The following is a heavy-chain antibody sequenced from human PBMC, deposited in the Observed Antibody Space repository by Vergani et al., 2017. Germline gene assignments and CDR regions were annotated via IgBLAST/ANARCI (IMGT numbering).Heavy chain of an antibody. V-gene: IGHV3-21*02. D-gene: IGHD2-2*01. J-gene: IGHJ4*02. CDR1: GFSFSSYS. CDR3: ARDRGCATISCYFSGAFDY. CDR2: ISGSSSYV. Sequence: EVQLVESGGGLVKPGGSLRLSCAASGFSFSSYSMNWVRQAPGKGLERVASISGSSSYVFYRDSVEGRFTITRDNAKKSVYLQMNSLRAEDTAVYYCARDRGCATISCYFSGAFDYWGLGTLVSVSS.